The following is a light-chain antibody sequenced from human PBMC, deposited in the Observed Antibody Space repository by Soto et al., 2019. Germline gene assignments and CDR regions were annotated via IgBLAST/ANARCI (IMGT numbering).Light chain of an antibody. CDR3: QQYNNWPPYT. Sequence: IVMTQSPATLSVSPGDRVTLSCRASQSGSSDLAWYQQRPGQAPRLLIYGASTRATGIPARFSGTGSGTEFTLTISSLQSEDFAIYYCQQYNNWPPYTFGQGTKLEIK. V-gene: IGKV3-15*01. J-gene: IGKJ2*01. CDR2: GAS. CDR1: QSGSSD.